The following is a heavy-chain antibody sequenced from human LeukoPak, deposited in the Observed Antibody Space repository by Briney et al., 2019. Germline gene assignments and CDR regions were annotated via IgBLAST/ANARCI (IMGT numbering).Heavy chain of an antibody. D-gene: IGHD3-10*01. Sequence: SVKVSCKASGGTFSCYAISWVRQAPGQGLEWMGGIIPIFGTANYAQKFQGRVTITADESTSTAYMELSSLRSEDTAVYYCASSGPAAYGSGSYYNYYFDYWGQGTLVTVSS. V-gene: IGHV1-69*13. CDR1: GGTFSCYA. J-gene: IGHJ4*02. CDR3: ASSGPAAYGSGSYYNYYFDY. CDR2: IIPIFGTA.